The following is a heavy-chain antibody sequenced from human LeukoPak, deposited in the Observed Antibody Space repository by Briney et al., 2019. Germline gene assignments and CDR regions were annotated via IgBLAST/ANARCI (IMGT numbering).Heavy chain of an antibody. V-gene: IGHV3-49*03. CDR1: GFTFGDYA. CDR3: TRAYTQLGFDP. D-gene: IGHD2-2*01. Sequence: PGGSLRLSXTASGFTFGDYAMSWFRQAPGKGLEGVGFIRSKAYGGTTEYAASVRGRFTISRDDSKSIAYLQMNSLKTEDTAVYYCTRAYTQLGFDPWGQGTLVTVSS. J-gene: IGHJ5*02. CDR2: IRSKAYGGTT.